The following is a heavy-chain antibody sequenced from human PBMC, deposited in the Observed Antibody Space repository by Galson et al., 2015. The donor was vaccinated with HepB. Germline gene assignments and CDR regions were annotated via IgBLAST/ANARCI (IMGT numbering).Heavy chain of an antibody. CDR3: ARDLGSRTTIFGVVWGYFDY. J-gene: IGHJ4*02. CDR2: ISYDGRIK. V-gene: IGHV3-30*04. D-gene: IGHD3-3*01. CDR1: GFTFSSFA. Sequence: SLRLSCAASGFTFSSFAIHWVRQAPGKGLEWVAVISYDGRIKYYTDSVKGRFTISRDNSKNTVYLQMDSLRADDTAMYYCARDLGSRTTIFGVVWGYFDYWGQGTLVTVSS.